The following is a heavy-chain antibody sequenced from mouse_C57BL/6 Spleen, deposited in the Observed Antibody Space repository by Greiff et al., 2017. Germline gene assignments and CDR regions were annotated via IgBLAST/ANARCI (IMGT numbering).Heavy chain of an antibody. V-gene: IGHV1-69*01. J-gene: IGHJ4*01. CDR2: IDPSDSYT. D-gene: IGHD1-1*01. Sequence: QVQLQQPGAELVMPGASVKLSCKASGYTFTSYWMHWVKQRPGQGLEWIGEIDPSDSYTNYNQKFKGKSTLTVDKSSSTAYMQLSSLTSEDSAVYYCARWGTTVGAYAMDYWGQGTSVTVSS. CDR1: GYTFTSYW. CDR3: ARWGTTVGAYAMDY.